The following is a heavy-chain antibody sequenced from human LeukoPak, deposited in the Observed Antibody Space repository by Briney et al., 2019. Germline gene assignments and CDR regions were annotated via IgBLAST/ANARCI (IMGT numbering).Heavy chain of an antibody. CDR3: ARGRLYLGPTHYGMDV. J-gene: IGHJ6*02. CDR1: GFTFSSYA. CDR2: IRQDGGDK. D-gene: IGHD2-8*01. Sequence: GGSLRLSCAASGFTFSSYAMSWVRQAPGKGLDWVASIRQDGGDKKYVDSVKGRFTISRENAKNSLYLQMNSLRAGDTAVYYCARGRLYLGPTHYGMDVWGQGTTVTVSS. V-gene: IGHV3-7*01.